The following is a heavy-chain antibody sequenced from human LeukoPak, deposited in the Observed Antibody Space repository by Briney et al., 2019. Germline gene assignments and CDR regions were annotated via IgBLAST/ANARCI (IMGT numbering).Heavy chain of an antibody. V-gene: IGHV4-4*07. CDR1: GGSISNYY. CDR3: ARRHRLLWFGESTGWFDP. CDR2: IYNSGST. J-gene: IGHJ5*02. D-gene: IGHD3-10*01. Sequence: SETLSLTCTVSGGSISNYYWSWIRQPAGKGLEWIGRIYNSGSTNYNPSLKSRVTISVDTSKNQFSLKLSSVTAADTAVYYCARRHRLLWFGESTGWFDPWGQGTLVTVSS.